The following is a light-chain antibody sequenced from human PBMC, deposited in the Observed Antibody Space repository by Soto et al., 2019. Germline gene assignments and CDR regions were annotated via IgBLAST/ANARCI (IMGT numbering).Light chain of an antibody. V-gene: IGLV1-44*01. Sequence: QSVLTQPPSASGSPGQRVTISCSGSSSSIGSNTVNWYQHLPGTAPKLVIFGNRNRPSGVPERFSGSKSGTSASLAITGLQAEDEADYYCQAYDDSLTAFVFGGGTKLTVL. CDR2: GNR. CDR1: SSSIGSNT. J-gene: IGLJ3*02. CDR3: QAYDDSLTAFV.